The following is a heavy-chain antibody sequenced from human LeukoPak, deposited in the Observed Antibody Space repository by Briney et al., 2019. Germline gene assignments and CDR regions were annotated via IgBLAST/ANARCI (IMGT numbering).Heavy chain of an antibody. V-gene: IGHV3-30-3*01. CDR3: AREVVIAPRRTYAFDT. J-gene: IGHJ3*02. CDR1: GFTFSSYA. CDR2: ISYDGSNK. Sequence: PGGSLRLSCAASGFTFSSYAMHWVRQAPGKGLEWVAVISYDGSNKYYADSVKGRFTISRDNSKNTLYLQMNSLRAEDTAVYYCAREVVIAPRRTYAFDTWGQGTVVTVSS. D-gene: IGHD2-15*01.